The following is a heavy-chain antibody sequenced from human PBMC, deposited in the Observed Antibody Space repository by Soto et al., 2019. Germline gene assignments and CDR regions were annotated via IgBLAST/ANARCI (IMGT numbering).Heavy chain of an antibody. Sequence: QVQLVESGGGVVQPGRSLSLSCVASGFTFSSYGIHWVRQAPGKGLQWVAIIWYDGTNTYFADSVRGRFTISRDNSKNTVYLQLNSLRAEDTAVYYCARGRATVDGSIQFDALDMWGQGTVVTVSS. CDR3: ARGRATVDGSIQFDALDM. V-gene: IGHV3-33*01. CDR1: GFTFSSYG. D-gene: IGHD4-17*01. CDR2: IWYDGTNT. J-gene: IGHJ3*02.